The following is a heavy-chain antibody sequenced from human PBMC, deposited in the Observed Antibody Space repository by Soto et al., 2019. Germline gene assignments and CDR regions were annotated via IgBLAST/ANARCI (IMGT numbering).Heavy chain of an antibody. CDR2: ISSSSTYI. V-gene: IGHV3-21*01. D-gene: IGHD3-10*01. J-gene: IGHJ4*02. CDR3: TSLSRFALDY. Sequence: GGSLGLSCAASAFSFNTYTMNWVRQAPGKGLEWVSSISSSSTYINYANSVKGRFTISRDNAKNSLYLQMNSLRAEDTAVYYCTSLSRFALDYWGQGTLVTVSS. CDR1: AFSFNTYT.